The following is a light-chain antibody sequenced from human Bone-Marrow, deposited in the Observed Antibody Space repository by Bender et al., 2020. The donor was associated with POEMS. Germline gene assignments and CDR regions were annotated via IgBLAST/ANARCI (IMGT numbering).Light chain of an antibody. CDR2: DVS. V-gene: IGLV2-23*02. J-gene: IGLJ3*02. CDR3: CSYAGINTFWV. Sequence: QSALTQPASVSGSPGQSIAISCTANWGHVGNFAYVSWFQQHPGKAPKLMIYDVSKWPSGVPDRFSGSKSGNTASLTISGLQAEDEADYYCCSYAGINTFWVIGGGTKLTVL. CDR1: WGHVGNFAY.